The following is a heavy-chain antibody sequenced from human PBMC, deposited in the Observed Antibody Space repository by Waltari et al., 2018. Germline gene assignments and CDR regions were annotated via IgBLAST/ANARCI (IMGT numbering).Heavy chain of an antibody. D-gene: IGHD2-15*01. Sequence: EVQLLESGGGLVQPGGSLRLSCTASGFTFGNSAMGWVRQAPGKGLEWVSAISGSGDKTYYADSVKGRFTVSRDNSKNSLSLQMDRLRADDTALYYCARDGARGGGSCYNYWGQGSLVTVSS. CDR2: ISGSGDKT. J-gene: IGHJ4*02. V-gene: IGHV3-23*01. CDR1: GFTFGNSA. CDR3: ARDGARGGGSCYNY.